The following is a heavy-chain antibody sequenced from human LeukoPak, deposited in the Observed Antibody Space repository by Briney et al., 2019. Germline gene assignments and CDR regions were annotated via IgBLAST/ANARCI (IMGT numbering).Heavy chain of an antibody. Sequence: PRGSLRLSCAASGFTFSSYSMNWVRQAPGKGLEWVSSISSSSSYIYYADSVKGRFTISRDNAKNSLYLQMNSLRAEDTAVYYCARDSSGWYPVVYWGQGTLVTVSS. CDR3: ARDSSGWYPVVY. CDR1: GFTFSSYS. CDR2: ISSSSSYI. J-gene: IGHJ4*02. D-gene: IGHD6-19*01. V-gene: IGHV3-21*01.